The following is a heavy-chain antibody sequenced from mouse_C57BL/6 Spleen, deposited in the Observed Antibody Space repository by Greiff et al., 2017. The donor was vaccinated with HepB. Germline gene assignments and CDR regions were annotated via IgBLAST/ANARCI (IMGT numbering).Heavy chain of an antibody. CDR3: ASITTVVAKVHY. Sequence: QVQLQQSGAELARPGASVKLSCKASGYTFTSYGISWVKQRTGQGLEWIGEIYPRSGNTYYNEKFKGKATLTADKSSSTAYMELRSLTSEDSAVYFCASITTVVAKVHYWGQGTTLTVSS. D-gene: IGHD1-1*01. CDR2: IYPRSGNT. V-gene: IGHV1-81*01. CDR1: GYTFTSYG. J-gene: IGHJ2*01.